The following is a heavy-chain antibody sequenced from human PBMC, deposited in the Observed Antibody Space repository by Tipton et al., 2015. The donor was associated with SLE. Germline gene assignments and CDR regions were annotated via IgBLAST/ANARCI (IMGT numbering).Heavy chain of an antibody. CDR2: IYYSGST. J-gene: IGHJ2*01. Sequence: TLSLTCTASGGSISSYYWSWIRQPPGKGLEWIGYIYYSGSTNYNPSLKSRVTISVDTSKNQFSLKLSSVTAADTAMYYCARDSAVNFWYFDLWGRGTLVTVSS. V-gene: IGHV4-59*01. CDR3: ARDSAVNFWYFDL. CDR1: GGSISSYY.